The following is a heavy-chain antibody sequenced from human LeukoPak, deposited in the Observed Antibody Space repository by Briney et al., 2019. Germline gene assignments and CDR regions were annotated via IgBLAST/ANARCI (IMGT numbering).Heavy chain of an antibody. J-gene: IGHJ4*02. CDR1: GFTFSSYS. V-gene: IGHV3-48*04. D-gene: IGHD3-10*01. Sequence: GGSLRLSCAASGFTFSSYSMNWVRQAPGKGLEWVSYISSSSSTIYYADSVKGRFTISRDNAKNSLYLQMNSLRAEDTAVYYCASNYGSGGDYYFDYWGQGTLVTVSS. CDR3: ASNYGSGGDYYFDY. CDR2: ISSSSSTI.